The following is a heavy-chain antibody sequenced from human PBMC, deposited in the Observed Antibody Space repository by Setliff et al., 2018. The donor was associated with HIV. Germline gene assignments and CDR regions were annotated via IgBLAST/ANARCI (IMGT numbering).Heavy chain of an antibody. J-gene: IGHJ5*02. Sequence: PSETLSLTCAVSGGSFSGYYWSWIRQPPGKRLEWIGEINHSGTTKYNPSLESRVTILVDTSKNQFSLKLSSVTVADTAVYYCTRLLRSGYSTTWYEGGAAWWFDPWGQGTLVTV. V-gene: IGHV4-34*01. D-gene: IGHD6-13*01. CDR1: GGSFSGYY. CDR2: INHSGTT. CDR3: TRLLRSGYSTTWYEGGAAWWFDP.